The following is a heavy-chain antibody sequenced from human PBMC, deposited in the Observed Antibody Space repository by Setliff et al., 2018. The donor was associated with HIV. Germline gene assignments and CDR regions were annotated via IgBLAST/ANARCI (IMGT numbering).Heavy chain of an antibody. Sequence: SETLSLTCAVSGGSISSDNWWTWVRQPPGKGLEWIGEIYHSEYTNYNASLKSRVSMSVDKSKNQFSLKLTSVTAADTAVYYCARIFGERLGHERQWLADYWGQGTLVTVSS. CDR3: ARIFGERLGHERQWLADY. CDR1: GGSISSDNW. J-gene: IGHJ4*02. D-gene: IGHD6-19*01. CDR2: IYHSEYT. V-gene: IGHV4-4*02.